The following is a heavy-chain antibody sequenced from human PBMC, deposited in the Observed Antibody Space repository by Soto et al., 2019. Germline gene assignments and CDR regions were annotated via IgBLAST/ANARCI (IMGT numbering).Heavy chain of an antibody. J-gene: IGHJ4*02. Sequence: PSETLSLTCTVSGGSISSSSYYWGWIRQPPGKGLEWIGSIYYSGSTYYNPSLKSRVTISVDTSKNQFSLKLSSVTAADTAVYYCARLRPDITIFGVVIGDNFDYWGQGILVTVSS. D-gene: IGHD3-3*01. CDR3: ARLRPDITIFGVVIGDNFDY. CDR2: IYYSGST. CDR1: GGSISSSSYY. V-gene: IGHV4-39*01.